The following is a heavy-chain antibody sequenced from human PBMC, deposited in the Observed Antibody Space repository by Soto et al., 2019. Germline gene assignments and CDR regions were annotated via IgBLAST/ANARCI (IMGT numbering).Heavy chain of an antibody. CDR3: ARSVVVVAAKYYFDY. CDR1: GGCLTSCY. D-gene: IGHD2-15*01. V-gene: IGHV4-59*01. J-gene: IGHJ4*02. CDR2: IYYSGST. Sequence: SLTLSLTCTVPGGCLTSCYWSWIRQPPGKGLEWIGYIYYSGSTNYNPSLKSRVTISVDTSKNQFSLKLSSVTAADTAVYYCARSVVVVAAKYYFDYWGQGTLVTVSS.